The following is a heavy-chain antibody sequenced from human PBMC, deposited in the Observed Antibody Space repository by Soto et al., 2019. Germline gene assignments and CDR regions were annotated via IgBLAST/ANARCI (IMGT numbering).Heavy chain of an antibody. J-gene: IGHJ4*02. D-gene: IGHD2-15*01. CDR1: GYTFTNYF. CDR3: ARGEVVASTLIPCHFDY. Sequence: QVQLVQSGAEVKKPGASVKVACKASGYTFTNYFLHWVRQSPGQGLEWLGIINPSAGSTNFALKFQDRFTVSRDTSTSTVYMELSSLRSEDTAVYFCARGEVVASTLIPCHFDYWGQGTLVTVSS. V-gene: IGHV1-46*03. CDR2: INPSAGST.